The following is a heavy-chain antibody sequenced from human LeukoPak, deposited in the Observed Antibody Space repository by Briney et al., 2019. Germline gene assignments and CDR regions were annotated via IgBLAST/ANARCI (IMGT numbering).Heavy chain of an antibody. Sequence: SQTLSLTCTVSGGSTSSGGYSWSWLRQHRGKGLEWIGYIYYSGSTYYNPSLKSRVTISVDTSKNQFSLKLSSVTAADTAVYYCARTGIAAAGTVYFDYWGQGTLVTVSS. D-gene: IGHD6-13*01. V-gene: IGHV4-31*03. CDR2: IYYSGST. CDR1: GGSTSSGGYS. J-gene: IGHJ4*02. CDR3: ARTGIAAAGTVYFDY.